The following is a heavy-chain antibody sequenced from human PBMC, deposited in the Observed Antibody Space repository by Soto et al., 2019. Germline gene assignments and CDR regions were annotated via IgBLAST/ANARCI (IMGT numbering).Heavy chain of an antibody. D-gene: IGHD1-26*01. J-gene: IGHJ4*02. Sequence: ASVKVSCKASGYTFTSYYMHWVRQAPGQGLERMGKINPSGGSTSYAKKFQGRVTMTRDTSTSTVYKKLSSLRSEDTAVYYCARPTDGPYYFDYWGQGTLVTVSS. CDR3: ARPTDGPYYFDY. V-gene: IGHV1-46*01. CDR1: GYTFTSYY. CDR2: INPSGGST.